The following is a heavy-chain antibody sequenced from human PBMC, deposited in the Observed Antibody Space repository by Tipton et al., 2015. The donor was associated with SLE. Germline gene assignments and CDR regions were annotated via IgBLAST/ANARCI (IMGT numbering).Heavy chain of an antibody. CDR1: GFTFSTYS. CDR2: ISSSSNFI. Sequence: VQLVQSGGGLVKPGGSLRLSCAASGFTFSTYSMNWVRQAPGKGLEWVSSISSSSNFIYYADSVKGRFTISRDNPKNSLYLQMNSLRAEDTAVYYCARDNAAGDAFDIWGQGTMVTVSS. D-gene: IGHD6-13*01. J-gene: IGHJ3*02. V-gene: IGHV3-21*06. CDR3: ARDNAAGDAFDI.